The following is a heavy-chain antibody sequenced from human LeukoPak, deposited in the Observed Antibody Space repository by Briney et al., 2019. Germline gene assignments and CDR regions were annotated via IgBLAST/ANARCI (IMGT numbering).Heavy chain of an antibody. CDR2: ISAYNGNT. J-gene: IGHJ4*02. CDR3: ARAPNNSIRGLGAVWDY. V-gene: IGHV1-18*01. D-gene: IGHD3-16*01. Sequence: VASVKASCKASGYTFTSYGISWVRQAPGQGLEWMGWISAYNGNTNYAQKLQGRVTMTTDTSTSTAYMELSRLRSDDTAVYYCARAPNNSIRGLGAVWDYWGQGTLVTVSS. CDR1: GYTFTSYG.